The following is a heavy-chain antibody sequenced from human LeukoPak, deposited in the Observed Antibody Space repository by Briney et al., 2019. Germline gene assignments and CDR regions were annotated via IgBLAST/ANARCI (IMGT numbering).Heavy chain of an antibody. V-gene: IGHV3-21*01. CDR2: IGPTGTDR. Sequence: GGSLRLSCAASGFTFSSCGFNWVRQAPGKGLEWVSSIGPTGTDRYYADSVRGRFTISRDNAKNSMYLQMDSLRDEDTAVYYCATETIGRHYNYWGQGTLLTVSS. D-gene: IGHD1-14*01. CDR1: GFTFSSCG. J-gene: IGHJ4*02. CDR3: ATETIGRHYNY.